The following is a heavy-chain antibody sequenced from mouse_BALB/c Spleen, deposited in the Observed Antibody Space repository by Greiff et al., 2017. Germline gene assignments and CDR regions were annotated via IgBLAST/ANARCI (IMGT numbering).Heavy chain of an antibody. V-gene: IGHV1S56*01. J-gene: IGHJ3*01. D-gene: IGHD2-1*01. Sequence: QVQLQQSGPELVQPGASVRISCKASGYTFTSYYIHWVKQRPGQGLEWIGWIYPGNVNTKYNEKFKGKATLTADKSSSTAYMQLSSLTSEDSAVYCGAGGLGNSPDGLAYWGQGTLVTVSA. CDR2: IYPGNVNT. CDR1: GYTFTSYY. CDR3: AGGLGNSPDGLAY.